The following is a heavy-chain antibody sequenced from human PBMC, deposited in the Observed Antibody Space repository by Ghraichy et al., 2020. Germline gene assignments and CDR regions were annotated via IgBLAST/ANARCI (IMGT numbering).Heavy chain of an antibody. CDR1: GFTFSSYA. J-gene: IGHJ4*02. CDR3: ARARNRGYSYGYFDY. Sequence: GGSLRLSCAASGFTFSSYAMHWVRQAPGKGLEWVAVISYDGSNKYYADSVKGRFTISRDNSKNTLYLQMNSLRAEDTAVYYCARARNRGYSYGYFDYWGQGTLVTVSS. D-gene: IGHD5-18*01. CDR2: ISYDGSNK. V-gene: IGHV3-30*04.